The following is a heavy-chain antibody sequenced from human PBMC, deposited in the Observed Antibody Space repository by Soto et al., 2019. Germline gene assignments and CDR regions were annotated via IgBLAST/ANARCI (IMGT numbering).Heavy chain of an antibody. D-gene: IGHD6-13*01. V-gene: IGHV1-69*06. CDR1: GGTFSSYA. J-gene: IGHJ6*02. CDR3: AKAAAALGDYYGMDV. CDR2: IIPIFGTA. Sequence: SVKVSCKASGGTFSSYAISWVRQAPGQGLEWMGGIIPIFGTANYAQKFQGRVTITADKSTSTAYMELSSLRSEDTAVYYCAKAAAALGDYYGMDVWGQGTTVTVSS.